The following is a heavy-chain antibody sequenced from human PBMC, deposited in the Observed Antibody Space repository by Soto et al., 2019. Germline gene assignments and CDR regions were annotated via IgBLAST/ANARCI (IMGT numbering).Heavy chain of an antibody. CDR3: AKEGYDSGWYWDS. V-gene: IGHV3-23*01. J-gene: IGHJ4*02. CDR2: ITSSGSEV. D-gene: IGHD6-19*01. Sequence: VQLLESGGGLVQPGGSLRLSCAESGFTFSGSAMTWVRQAQGKWLEYVSSITSSGSEVFHAASVKSRFTMSRDNSKNVLYLQMNSLRAEDTSVYYCAKEGYDSGWYWDSWGQGALVTVSS. CDR1: GFTFSGSA.